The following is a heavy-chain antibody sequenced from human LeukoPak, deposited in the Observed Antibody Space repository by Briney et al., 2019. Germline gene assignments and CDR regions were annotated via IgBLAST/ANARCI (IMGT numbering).Heavy chain of an antibody. D-gene: IGHD2-21*01. J-gene: IGHJ4*02. CDR2: ISYDGSNK. CDR1: GFTFSSYA. Sequence: PGGSLRLSCAASGFTFSSYAMHWVRQAPGKGLEWVAVISYDGSNKYYADSVKGRFTISRDNSKNTLYLQMNSLRAEDTAVYYCARERGDTWGQGTLVTVSS. V-gene: IGHV3-30-3*01. CDR3: ARERGDT.